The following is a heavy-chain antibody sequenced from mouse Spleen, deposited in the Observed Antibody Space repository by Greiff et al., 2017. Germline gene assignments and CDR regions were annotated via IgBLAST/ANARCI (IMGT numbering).Heavy chain of an antibody. CDR1: GYTFTSYW. CDR3: ARSRYRYDGYYAMDY. D-gene: IGHD2-14*01. Sequence: QVQLQQSGAELVRPGTSVKLSCKASGYTFTSYWMHWVKQRPGQGLEWIGVIDPSDSYTNYNQKFKGKATLTVDTSSSTAYMQLSSLTSEDSAVYYCARSRYRYDGYYAMDYWGQGTSVTVSS. J-gene: IGHJ4*01. CDR2: IDPSDSYT. V-gene: IGHV1-59*01.